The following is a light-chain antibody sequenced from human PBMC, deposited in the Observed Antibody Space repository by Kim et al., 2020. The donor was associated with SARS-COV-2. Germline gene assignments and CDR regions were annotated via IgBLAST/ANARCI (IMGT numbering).Light chain of an antibody. J-gene: IGLJ2*01. CDR3: NSRDSSGNHPHVV. Sequence: GQTVGVTCQGDSLRSYDASWYQQKPGRAPVLVIYGKNNRPSGIPDRFSGSSSGNTASLTITGAQAEDEADYYCNSRDSSGNHPHVVFGGGTQLTVL. V-gene: IGLV3-19*01. CDR1: SLRSYD. CDR2: GKN.